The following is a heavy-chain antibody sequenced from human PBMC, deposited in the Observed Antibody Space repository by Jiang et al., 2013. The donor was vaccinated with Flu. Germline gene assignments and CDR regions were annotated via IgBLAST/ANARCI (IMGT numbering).Heavy chain of an antibody. Sequence: NSAAWNWIRQSPSRGLEWLGRTYYRSKWYSDYAVSVKSRITINPDTSKNQFYLQLNSVTPEDTAVYYCARGSGAAFNIWGQGTMVTVSS. CDR3: ARGSGAAFNI. CDR2: TYYRSKWYS. J-gene: IGHJ3*02. D-gene: IGHD7-27*01. CDR1: NSAA. V-gene: IGHV6-1*01.